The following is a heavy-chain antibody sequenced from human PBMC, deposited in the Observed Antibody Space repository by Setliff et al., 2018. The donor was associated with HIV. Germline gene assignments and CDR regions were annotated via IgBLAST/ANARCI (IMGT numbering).Heavy chain of an antibody. CDR1: GGSLSGFY. V-gene: IGHV4-34*01. Sequence: NPSETLSLTCAVYGGSLSGFYWTFIRQSPGKGLEWIGEINHGGDTNYNPSLKSRVTISVGSSYNHFSLKLSSVTAADTGVYYCASRRGIEFYFDIWGQGTPVTVSS. CDR2: INHGGDT. J-gene: IGHJ4*02. CDR3: ASRRGIEFYFDI. D-gene: IGHD3-10*01.